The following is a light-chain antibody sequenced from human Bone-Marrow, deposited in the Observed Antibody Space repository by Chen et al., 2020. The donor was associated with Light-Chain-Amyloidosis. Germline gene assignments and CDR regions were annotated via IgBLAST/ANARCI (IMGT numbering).Light chain of an antibody. J-gene: IGLJ3*02. Sequence: SYVLTQPSSVSVAPGQTATIACGGNNIGSTSVHWYQQTPGQAPLLVFYDDSDRPPGIPGRLSGYNSGNTATLTSSRVEAGDEADYYCQVWDRSSDRPVFGGGTKLTVL. CDR2: DDS. CDR3: QVWDRSSDRPV. CDR1: NIGSTS. V-gene: IGLV3-21*02.